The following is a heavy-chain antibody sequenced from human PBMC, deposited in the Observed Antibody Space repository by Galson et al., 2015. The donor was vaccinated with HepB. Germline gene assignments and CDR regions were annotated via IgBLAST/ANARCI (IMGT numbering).Heavy chain of an antibody. CDR1: GYTFSNYG. V-gene: IGHV1-18*01. CDR2: ISAYNGDA. Sequence: SVKVSCKASGYTFSNYGISWVRQAPGQGLEWMGRISAYNGDAKYAQKFQGRVTMTTDTSTSTVYMELRSLRSDDTAVYYCGRGSARITIFGVLLPDHHYYYMDVWGRGTTVIVSS. D-gene: IGHD3-3*01. J-gene: IGHJ6*03. CDR3: GRGSARITIFGVLLPDHHYYYMDV.